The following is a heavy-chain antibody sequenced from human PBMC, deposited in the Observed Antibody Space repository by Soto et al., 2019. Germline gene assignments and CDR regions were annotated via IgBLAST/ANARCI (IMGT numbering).Heavy chain of an antibody. Sequence: QVQLVQSGAEVKKPGSSVKVSCKASGGTFSSYAISWVRQAPGQGLEWMGGIIPIFGTANYAQKFQGRVTITADESTSTVYMELSSLRSEDTAVYYCARGQGPNPDRQRHWFDPWGQGTLVTVSS. CDR1: GGTFSSYA. CDR2: IIPIFGTA. V-gene: IGHV1-69*12. CDR3: ARGQGPNPDRQRHWFDP. D-gene: IGHD1-1*01. J-gene: IGHJ5*02.